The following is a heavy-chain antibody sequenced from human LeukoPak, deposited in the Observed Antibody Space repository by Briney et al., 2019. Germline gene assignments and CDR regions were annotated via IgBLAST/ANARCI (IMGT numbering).Heavy chain of an antibody. J-gene: IGHJ6*02. D-gene: IGHD2-15*01. CDR3: ARGKLLRNYYYGVDV. CDR2: INSDGSST. V-gene: IGHV3-74*01. Sequence: GGSLRLSCAASGFTFSSYWMHWVRQAPGKGLVWVSRINSDGSSTSYADSVKGRFTISRDNAKNTLYLQMNSLRAEDTAVYYCARGKLLRNYYYGVDVWGQGTTVTVSS. CDR1: GFTFSSYW.